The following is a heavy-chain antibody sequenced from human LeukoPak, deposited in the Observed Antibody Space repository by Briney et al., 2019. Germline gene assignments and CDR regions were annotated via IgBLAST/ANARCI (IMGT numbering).Heavy chain of an antibody. V-gene: IGHV4-39*07. CDR3: ADDTSGYFAFDI. J-gene: IGHJ3*02. Sequence: SETLSLTCTVSGDSISSGSYYWGWIRQPPGKGLEWIGSIYYSGSTYYNPSLESRVTISVDTSKNQFSLKLSSVTAADTAVYYCADDTSGYFAFDIWGQGTMVTVSS. CDR2: IYYSGST. D-gene: IGHD3-22*01. CDR1: GDSISSGSYY.